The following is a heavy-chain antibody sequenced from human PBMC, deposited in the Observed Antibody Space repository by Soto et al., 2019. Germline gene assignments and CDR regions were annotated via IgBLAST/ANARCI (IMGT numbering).Heavy chain of an antibody. D-gene: IGHD1-26*01. CDR2: IITIFGTA. Sequence: QVQLVQSGAEVKKPGSSVKVSCKASGRTFSSYAISCVRQAPGQGLEWMGGIITIFGTANYAQKFQGRVTITADESTSKAYMELSSLRSEDTAVYYCARAWGSGSYSYYFDYLGQGTLVTVSS. J-gene: IGHJ4*02. CDR1: GRTFSSYA. V-gene: IGHV1-69*01. CDR3: ARAWGSGSYSYYFDY.